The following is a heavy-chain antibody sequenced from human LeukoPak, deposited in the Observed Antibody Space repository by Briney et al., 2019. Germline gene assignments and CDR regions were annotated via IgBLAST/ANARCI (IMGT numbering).Heavy chain of an antibody. D-gene: IGHD3-10*02. CDR1: GFTFSSYE. V-gene: IGHV3-48*03. Sequence: GGSLRLSCAASGFTFSSYEMNSVRQAPGKGLEWVSYISSSGSTIYYADSVKGRFTISRDNAKNSLYLQMNSLRAEDTAVYYCAELGITMIGGVWGKGTTVTISS. CDR2: ISSSGSTI. J-gene: IGHJ6*04. CDR3: AELGITMIGGV.